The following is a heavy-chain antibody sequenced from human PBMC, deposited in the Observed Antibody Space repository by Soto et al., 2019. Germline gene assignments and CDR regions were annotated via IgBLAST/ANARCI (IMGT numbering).Heavy chain of an antibody. CDR3: ARDMGYRYGYTQPAFDY. CDR1: GYTLTSYY. CDR2: INPSGGST. J-gene: IGHJ4*02. D-gene: IGHD5-18*01. V-gene: IGHV1-46*01. Sequence: GASVKVSCKASGYTLTSYYMHWVRQAPGQGLEWMGIINPSGGSTSYAQKFQGRVTMTRDTSTSTVYMELSSLRSEDTAVYYCARDMGYRYGYTQPAFDYWGQGTLVTVSS.